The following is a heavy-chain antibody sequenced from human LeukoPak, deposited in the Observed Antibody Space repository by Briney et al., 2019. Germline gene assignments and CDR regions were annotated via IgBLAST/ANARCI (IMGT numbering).Heavy chain of an antibody. D-gene: IGHD3-22*01. CDR1: GFTFSSYG. J-gene: IGHJ5*02. CDR2: IWYDGSNK. V-gene: IGHV3-33*06. CDR3: AKAGASSGYRYNWFDP. Sequence: GGSLRLSCAASGFTFSSYGMHWVRQAPGKGLEWVAVIWYDGSNKYYADSVKGRFTISRDNSKNTLYLQMNSLRAEDTAVYYCAKAGASSGYRYNWFDPWGQGTLVTVSP.